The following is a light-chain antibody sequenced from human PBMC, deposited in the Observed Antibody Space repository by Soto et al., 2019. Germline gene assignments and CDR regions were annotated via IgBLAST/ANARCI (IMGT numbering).Light chain of an antibody. V-gene: IGKV1-9*01. CDR2: DAS. CDR3: QQLKSFPLN. CDR1: QGISSH. J-gene: IGKJ5*01. Sequence: DIQLTQSPSFLSASVGDRVTITCPASQGISSHLAWYQQKPGKAPKLLIYDASTLQSEAPSRFSGSGSGTEFTLTISNLLPEDFATYHCQQLKSFPLNFGQGTRLEI.